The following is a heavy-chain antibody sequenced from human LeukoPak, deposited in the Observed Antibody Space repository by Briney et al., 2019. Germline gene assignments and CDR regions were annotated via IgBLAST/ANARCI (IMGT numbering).Heavy chain of an antibody. CDR2: ISSSSSYI. CDR1: GFTFSSYS. D-gene: IGHD6-19*01. V-gene: IGHV3-21*01. CDR3: ARGPGAIAVALRALAERAGRTYYFDY. J-gene: IGHJ4*02. Sequence: GGSLRLSCAASGFTFSSYSMNWVRQAPGKGLEWVSSISSSSSYIYYADSVKGRFTISRDNAKNSLYLQMNSLRAEDTAVYYCARGPGAIAVALRALAERAGRTYYFDYWGQGTLVTVSS.